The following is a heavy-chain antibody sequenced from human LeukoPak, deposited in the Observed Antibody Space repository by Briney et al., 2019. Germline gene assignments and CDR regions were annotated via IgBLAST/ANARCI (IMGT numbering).Heavy chain of an antibody. D-gene: IGHD3-22*01. Sequence: PGGSLRLSCAASGFTFSSYGMHWVRQAPGKGLEWVAVIWYDGSNKYYADSVKGRFTISRDNSKNTLYLQMNSLRAEDTAVYYCATSREYDSSGLDAFDIWGQGTMVTVSS. CDR2: IWYDGSNK. J-gene: IGHJ3*02. CDR3: ATSREYDSSGLDAFDI. CDR1: GFTFSSYG. V-gene: IGHV3-33*01.